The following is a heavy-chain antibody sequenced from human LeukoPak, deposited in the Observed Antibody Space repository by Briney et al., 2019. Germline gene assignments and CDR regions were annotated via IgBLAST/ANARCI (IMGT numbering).Heavy chain of an antibody. Sequence: GGSLRLSCAASGFTFSSYAMSWVRQAPGKGLEWVSAISGSGGSTYYADSVKGRFTISRDNSKNTLYLQMNSLRAEDTAVYYCAKDHRATYYDFWSGYYEGMDVWGKGTTVTVSS. V-gene: IGHV3-23*01. CDR1: GFTFSSYA. CDR3: AKDHRATYYDFWSGYYEGMDV. J-gene: IGHJ6*03. D-gene: IGHD3-3*01. CDR2: ISGSGGST.